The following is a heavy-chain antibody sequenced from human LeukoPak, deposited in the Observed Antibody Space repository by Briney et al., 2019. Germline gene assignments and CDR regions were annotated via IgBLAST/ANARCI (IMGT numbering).Heavy chain of an antibody. Sequence: GGSLRLSCAASGFTFSSYAMHWVRQAPGKGLEWVAVISYDGSNKYYADSVKGRFTISRGNSKNTLYLYMNSLRAEDTAVYYCASHVDTVIEYYFDYWGQGTLVTVSS. V-gene: IGHV3-30-3*01. CDR2: ISYDGSNK. CDR3: ASHVDTVIEYYFDY. CDR1: GFTFSSYA. D-gene: IGHD5-18*01. J-gene: IGHJ4*02.